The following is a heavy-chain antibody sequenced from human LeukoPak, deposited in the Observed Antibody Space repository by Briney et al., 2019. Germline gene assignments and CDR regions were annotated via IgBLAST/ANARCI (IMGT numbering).Heavy chain of an antibody. D-gene: IGHD1-26*01. Sequence: KPSETLSLTCTVPGDSIRSYYWSWIRQPPGKGLEWIGYIYYSGSTNYNPSLKSRVTISIDTSKKQFSLRLSSVTAADTAVYFCAYSGSYGEAFNIWGQGTVVTVSS. V-gene: IGHV4-59*01. CDR1: GDSIRSYY. CDR3: AYSGSYGEAFNI. J-gene: IGHJ3*02. CDR2: IYYSGST.